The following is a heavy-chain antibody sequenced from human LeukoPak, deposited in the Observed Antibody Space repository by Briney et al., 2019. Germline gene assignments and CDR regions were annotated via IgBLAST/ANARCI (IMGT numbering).Heavy chain of an antibody. V-gene: IGHV1-46*01. CDR3: ARDGVVVPAAIPVIFFPPTLFDP. CDR2: INPSGGST. Sequence: ASVTVSYTPSGYTFTSYYMHCVRQAPGQGLDWMGIINPSGGSTSYSQKFQGRVTITRDMSTSTVYRELSSLRSEDTAVYSCARDGVVVPAAIPVIFFPPTLFDPGGQGTLVTVSS. J-gene: IGHJ5*02. D-gene: IGHD2-2*01. CDR1: GYTFTSYY.